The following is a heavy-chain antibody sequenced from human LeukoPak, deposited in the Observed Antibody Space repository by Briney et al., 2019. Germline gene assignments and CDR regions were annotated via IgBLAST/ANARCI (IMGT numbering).Heavy chain of an antibody. J-gene: IGHJ4*02. V-gene: IGHV3-30*18. CDR1: GFTFSSYG. CDR3: AKDSEVAVAGISAMDY. CDR2: ISYDGSNK. Sequence: GGSLRLSCAASGFTFSSYGMHWVRQAPGKGLEWVAVISYDGSNKYYADSVKGRFTTSRDNSKNTLYLQMNSLRAEDTAVYYCAKDSEVAVAGISAMDYWGQGTLVTVSS. D-gene: IGHD6-19*01.